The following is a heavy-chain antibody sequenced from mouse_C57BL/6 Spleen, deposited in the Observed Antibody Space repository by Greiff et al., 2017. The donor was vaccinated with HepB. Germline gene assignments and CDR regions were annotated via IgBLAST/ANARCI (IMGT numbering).Heavy chain of an antibody. CDR2: INPNNGGT. V-gene: IGHV1-26*01. CDR1: GYTFTDYY. J-gene: IGHJ3*01. CDR3: ARVGKGFAY. Sequence: EVQLQQSGPELVKPGASVKISCKASGYTFTDYYMNWVKQSHGKSLEWIGDINPNNGGTSYNQKFKGKATLTVDKSSSTAYMELRSLTSEDSAVYYWARVGKGFAYWGQGTLVTVSA.